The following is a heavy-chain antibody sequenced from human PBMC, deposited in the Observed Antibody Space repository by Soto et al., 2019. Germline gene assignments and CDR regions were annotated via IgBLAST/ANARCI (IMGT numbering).Heavy chain of an antibody. D-gene: IGHD3-10*01. Sequence: QVQLQESGPGLVKPSETLSLTCTVSGGSITNYYCSWFRQSPGKGLEWIGDIGYSVASAYNLSLKRRVTVSVHTSKPQDSLMLESVTATDKAVYYCARDGFGILHGLVDVCSQATTVIVTS. CDR3: ARDGFGILHGLVDV. CDR1: GGSITNYY. CDR2: IGYSVAS. J-gene: IGHJ6*02. V-gene: IGHV4-59*12.